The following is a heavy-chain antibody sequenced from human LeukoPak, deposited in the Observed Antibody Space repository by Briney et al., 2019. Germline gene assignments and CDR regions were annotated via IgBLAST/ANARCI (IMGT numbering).Heavy chain of an antibody. Sequence: GSVKVSCKPSGYTFTGYYMHWVWQAPGQGLEWMGRINPNSGATNYAQKFQGRVTLTRDTSISTAYMELTTLRSDDTAVYYCAKSIEYCGADCYGYFDLWGRGTLVTVSS. CDR1: GYTFTGYY. J-gene: IGHJ2*01. D-gene: IGHD2-21*02. V-gene: IGHV1-2*06. CDR2: INPNSGAT. CDR3: AKSIEYCGADCYGYFDL.